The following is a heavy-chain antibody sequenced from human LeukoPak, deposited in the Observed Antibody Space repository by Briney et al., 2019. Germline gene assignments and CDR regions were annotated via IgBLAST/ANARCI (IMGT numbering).Heavy chain of an antibody. J-gene: IGHJ1*01. CDR2: IYDSGNT. V-gene: IGHV4-59*08. CDR3: AGRGRRYFRD. Sequence: SETLSLTCTVSGASISSDYWSWIRQSPGKGLEWIGYIYDSGNTDYNPSLKSRVSTSMNTSKNQFSLNLSSVTDADTAVYYCAGRGRRYFRDWGQGTLVTVSS. CDR1: GASISSDY.